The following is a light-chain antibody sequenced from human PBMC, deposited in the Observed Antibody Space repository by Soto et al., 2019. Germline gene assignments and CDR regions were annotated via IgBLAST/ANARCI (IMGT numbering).Light chain of an antibody. CDR3: SSYAGSSNV. CDR1: SSDVGGYNY. Sequence: QSALTQPPSASGSPGQSVAISCTGTSSDVGGYNYVSWYQQHPGKAPKLMIYEVNKRPSGVPDRFSGSKSGNTASLTVSGLQAEDEADYYCSSYAGSSNVFATGIKLTVL. J-gene: IGLJ1*01. CDR2: EVN. V-gene: IGLV2-8*01.